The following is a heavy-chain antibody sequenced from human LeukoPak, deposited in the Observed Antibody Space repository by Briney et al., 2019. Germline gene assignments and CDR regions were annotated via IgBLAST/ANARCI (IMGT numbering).Heavy chain of an antibody. J-gene: IGHJ5*02. D-gene: IGHD2-15*01. CDR3: ATEVASWFDP. CDR2: IRSDGKST. Sequence: GGSLRLSCAASGFTFSTYWMNWVRQAPGKGLVWVSRIRSDGKSTSYTDSVRGRFTISRDNAKNTLYLQMNGLRDEDTAVYYCATEVASWFDPWGQGTLVTVSS. CDR1: GFTFSTYW. V-gene: IGHV3-74*01.